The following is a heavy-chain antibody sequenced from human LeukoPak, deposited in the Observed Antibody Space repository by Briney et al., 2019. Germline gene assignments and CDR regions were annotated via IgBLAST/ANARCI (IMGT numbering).Heavy chain of an antibody. CDR2: IYYSGST. CDR3: ASARGSNYGSLGD. D-gene: IGHD5-18*01. V-gene: IGHV4-59*08. Sequence: SETLSLTCTVSGGSISGYYWSWIRQPPGKGLEWIGYIYYSGSTNYNPSLESRVTISVDTSNNQFSLKLSSVTAADTAVYYCASARGSNYGSLGDWGQGTLVTVSS. J-gene: IGHJ4*02. CDR1: GGSISGYY.